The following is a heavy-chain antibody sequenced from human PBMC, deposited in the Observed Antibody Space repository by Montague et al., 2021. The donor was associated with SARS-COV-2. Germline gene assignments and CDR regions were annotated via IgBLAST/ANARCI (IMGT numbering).Heavy chain of an antibody. CDR2: IYPGDSDP. V-gene: IGHV5-51*01. CDR3: ARGFGVPPKSPRLFDH. CDR1: GYSFTTYC. Sequence: QSGAEVKKPGESLKISCKGSGYSFTTYCIGWVRQMPGKGLEWMGIIYPGDSDPRYSPSFQGQVTISADKSITTAYLQWSSLKASDTAMYYCARGFGVPPKSPRLFDHWGQGTPVTVSS. D-gene: IGHD3-10*01. J-gene: IGHJ4*02.